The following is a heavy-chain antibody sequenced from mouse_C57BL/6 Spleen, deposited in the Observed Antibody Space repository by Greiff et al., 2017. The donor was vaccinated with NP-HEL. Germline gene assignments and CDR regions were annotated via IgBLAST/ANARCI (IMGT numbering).Heavy chain of an antibody. CDR1: GYTFTSYW. CDR2: IDPSDSET. J-gene: IGHJ3*01. V-gene: IGHV1-52*01. Sequence: QVQLQQPGAELVRPGSSVKLSCKASGYTFTSYWMHWVKQRPIQGLEWIGNIDPSDSETHYNQKFKDKATLTVDKSSSTAYMQRSSLTSEDSAVYYCARVLYDYVYADWGQGTLVTVSA. CDR3: ARVLYDYVYAD. D-gene: IGHD2-4*01.